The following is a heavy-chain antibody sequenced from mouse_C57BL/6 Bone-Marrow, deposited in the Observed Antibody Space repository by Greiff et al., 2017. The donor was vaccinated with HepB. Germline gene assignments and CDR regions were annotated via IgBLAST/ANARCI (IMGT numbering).Heavy chain of an antibody. V-gene: IGHV1-54*01. CDR3: ARSPLYVDY. CDR1: GYAFTNYL. J-gene: IGHJ2*01. CDR2: INPGSGGT. Sequence: QVQLKQSGAELVRPGTSVKVSCKASGYAFTNYLIEWVKQRPGQGLEWIGVINPGSGGTNYNEKFKGKATLTADKSSSTAYMQLSSLTSEDSAVYFCARSPLYVDYWGQGTTLTVSS.